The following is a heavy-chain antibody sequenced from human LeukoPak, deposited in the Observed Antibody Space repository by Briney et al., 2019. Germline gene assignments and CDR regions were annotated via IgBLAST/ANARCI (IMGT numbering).Heavy chain of an antibody. V-gene: IGHV3-30*18. CDR3: AKGYYDFWSGYMEDWFDP. D-gene: IGHD3-3*01. CDR1: GFTFSSYG. CDR2: ISYDGSNK. Sequence: PGGSLRLSCAASGFTFSSYGMHWVRQAPGKGLEWVAVISYDGSNKYYADSVKGRFTISRDNSKNTLYLQMNSLRAEDTAVYYCAKGYYDFWSGYMEDWFDPWGQGTLVTVSS. J-gene: IGHJ5*02.